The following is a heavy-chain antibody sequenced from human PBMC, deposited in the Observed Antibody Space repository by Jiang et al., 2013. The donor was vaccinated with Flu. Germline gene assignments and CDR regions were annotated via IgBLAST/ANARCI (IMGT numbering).Heavy chain of an antibody. D-gene: IGHD1-7*01. J-gene: IGHJ6*02. CDR1: GYTFIRNG. CDR3: TRGKNFNDV. CDR2: INTNSGNP. Sequence: QSGSELKKPGASVKVSCKASGYTFIRNGLSWVRRAPGHGLEWMGWINTNSGNPSYAQGFTGRFVFSLDTSVSTAYLQINALKTDDTAIYYCTRGKNFNDVWGQGTTVTVSS. V-gene: IGHV7-4-1*02.